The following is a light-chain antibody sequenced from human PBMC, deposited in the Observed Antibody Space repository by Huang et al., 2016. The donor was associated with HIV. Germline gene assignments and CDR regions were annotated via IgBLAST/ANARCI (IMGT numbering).Light chain of an antibody. CDR2: DAS. Sequence: AIQLTQSPSSLSASVGDRVTISCRASRAISSALAWYQQKPGTAPKLLIADASTLEGGVPPRFSGSASGTEFTLTISRLQPEDFAIYYCQQFNFFGGGTKVQIK. V-gene: IGKV1-13*02. J-gene: IGKJ4*01. CDR1: RAISSA. CDR3: QQFNF.